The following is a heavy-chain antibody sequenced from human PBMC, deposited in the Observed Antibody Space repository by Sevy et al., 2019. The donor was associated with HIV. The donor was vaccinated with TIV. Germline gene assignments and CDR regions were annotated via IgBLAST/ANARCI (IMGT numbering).Heavy chain of an antibody. V-gene: IGHV3-11*01. CDR3: ARGGYSSSWYYFDY. Sequence: GGSLRLSCAASGFTFSDYXXXXXXQAPGKGLEWVSYISSSGSTIYYADSVKGRFTISRDNAKNSLYLQMNSLRAEDTAVYYCARGGYSSSWYYFDYWGQGTLVTVSS. CDR2: ISSSGSTI. CDR1: GFTFSDYX. D-gene: IGHD6-13*01. J-gene: IGHJ4*02.